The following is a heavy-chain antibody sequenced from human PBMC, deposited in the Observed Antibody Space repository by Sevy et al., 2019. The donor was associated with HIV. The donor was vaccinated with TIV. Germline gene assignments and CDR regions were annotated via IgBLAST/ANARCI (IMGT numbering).Heavy chain of an antibody. CDR2: ISGSYNST. V-gene: IGHV3-23*01. CDR1: GFTFSIYA. D-gene: IGHD3-22*01. J-gene: IGHJ4*02. Sequence: GGSLRLSCAASGFTFSIYAMSWVRQAPGKGLEWVSGISGSYNSTYYADSVKGRFTISRDNSKNTMYLQMNSLRAEDTAVYYCAKDLYYDTSLFDYWGQGTLVTVSS. CDR3: AKDLYYDTSLFDY.